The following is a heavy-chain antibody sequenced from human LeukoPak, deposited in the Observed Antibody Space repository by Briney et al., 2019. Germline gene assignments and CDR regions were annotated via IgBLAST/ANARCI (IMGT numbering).Heavy chain of an antibody. CDR1: GFTSSSYS. J-gene: IGHJ4*02. CDR2: INSRGDSK. V-gene: IGHV3-21*01. CDR3: ARDQNWNYRYYFDY. Sequence: GGSLRLSCAASGFTSSSYSMNWVRQAPGKGLEWVSSINSRGDSKYYADSVKGRFTISRDNAKNSVYLQMNSLRAEDTAVYYCARDQNWNYRYYFDYWGQGTLVTVSS. D-gene: IGHD1-7*01.